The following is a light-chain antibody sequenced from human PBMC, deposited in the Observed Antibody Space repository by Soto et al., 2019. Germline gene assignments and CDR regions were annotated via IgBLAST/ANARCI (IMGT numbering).Light chain of an antibody. CDR2: DAY. CDR1: QSVSRQ. Sequence: EIEVSQSHATLPMSPEDRATLACRASQSVSRQLAWYKQKPGQAHRLLIYDAYNRATGIPARFSGSGSGTDFTLTIRSREPQDFAVYYCQQLKNWTPVSFGGGTKVDIK. V-gene: IGKV3-11*01. J-gene: IGKJ4*01. CDR3: QQLKNWTPVS.